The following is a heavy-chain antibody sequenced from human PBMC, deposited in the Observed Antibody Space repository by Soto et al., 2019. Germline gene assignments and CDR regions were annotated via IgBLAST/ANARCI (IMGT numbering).Heavy chain of an antibody. CDR3: ARVCGGDCKGEEHAFDI. Sequence: GGSLRLSCAASGFTFSSYDMHWVRQATGKGLEWVSAIGTAGDTYYPGSVKGRFTISRENAKNSLYLQMNSLRAGDTAVYYCARVCGGDCKGEEHAFDIWGQGTMVTVS. CDR2: IGTAGDT. J-gene: IGHJ3*02. D-gene: IGHD2-21*01. V-gene: IGHV3-13*01. CDR1: GFTFSSYD.